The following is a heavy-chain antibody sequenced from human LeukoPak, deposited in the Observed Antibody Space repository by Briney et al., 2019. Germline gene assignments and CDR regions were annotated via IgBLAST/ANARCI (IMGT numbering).Heavy chain of an antibody. CDR2: INPNSGGT. V-gene: IGHV1-2*04. CDR1: GYTFTGYY. Sequence: ASVKVSCKASGYTFTGYYMHWVRQAPGQGLEWMGWINPNSGGTNYAQKFQGWVTMTRDTSISTAYMELSRLRSDDTAVYYCARDSGSSWYEVYFDYWGRGTLVTVSS. D-gene: IGHD6-13*01. CDR3: ARDSGSSWYEVYFDY. J-gene: IGHJ4*02.